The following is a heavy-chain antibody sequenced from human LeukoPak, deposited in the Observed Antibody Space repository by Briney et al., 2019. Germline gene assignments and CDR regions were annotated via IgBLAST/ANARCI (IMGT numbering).Heavy chain of an antibody. CDR2: IDPSDSYT. CDR1: GYSFTSYW. V-gene: IGHV5-10-1*01. CDR3: ARQVAVAGTYYYYYGMDV. Sequence: GESLKISCKGSGYSFTSYWISWVRQMPGKGLEWMGRIDPSDSYTNYSPSFQGHVTISADESISTAYLQWSSLKASDTAMYYCARQVAVAGTYYYYYGMDVWGQGTTVTVSS. J-gene: IGHJ6*02. D-gene: IGHD6-19*01.